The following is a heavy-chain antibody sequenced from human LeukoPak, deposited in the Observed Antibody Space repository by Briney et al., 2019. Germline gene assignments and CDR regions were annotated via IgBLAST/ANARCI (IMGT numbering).Heavy chain of an antibody. J-gene: IGHJ4*02. Sequence: WGSLRLSCAASGFTFSSYAISWVRQPPGNGLEWVSAICGSDTTYYADSVKGRFTISRDNSKYTVSLQMNSLRAEDTAVYHCAKMQGYFDYWGQGTLVAVSS. CDR3: AKMQGYFDY. CDR1: GFTFSSYA. CDR2: ICGSDTT. V-gene: IGHV3-23*01.